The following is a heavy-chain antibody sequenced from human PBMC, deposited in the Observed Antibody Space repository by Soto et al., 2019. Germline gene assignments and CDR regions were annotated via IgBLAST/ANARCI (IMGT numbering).Heavy chain of an antibody. CDR2: IYPGDSDA. CDR1: GYSFTDYG. D-gene: IGHD3-9*01. V-gene: IGHV5-51*01. J-gene: IGHJ4*02. CDR3: ARQADYNILTGYFYYFDY. Sequence: GESLKISCKSSGYSFTDYGIGWVRQMPGKGLEWMGIIYPGDSDARYSPSFQGQVTISVDTSINTAFLRWNSLTASDTAMYYCARQADYNILTGYFYYFDYWGQGSLVTVS.